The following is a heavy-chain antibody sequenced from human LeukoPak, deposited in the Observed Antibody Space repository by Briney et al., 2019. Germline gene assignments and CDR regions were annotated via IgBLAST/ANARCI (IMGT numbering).Heavy chain of an antibody. Sequence: GSLRLSCAASGFTFSSYAMSWVRQAPGKGLEWIGSIYHSGSTYYNPSLKSRVTISVDTSKNQFSLKLSSVTAADTAVYYCARHLMVYANFDYWGQGTLVTVSS. CDR3: ARHLMVYANFDY. J-gene: IGHJ4*02. CDR2: IYHSGST. D-gene: IGHD2-8*01. V-gene: IGHV4-38-2*01. CDR1: GFTFSSYA.